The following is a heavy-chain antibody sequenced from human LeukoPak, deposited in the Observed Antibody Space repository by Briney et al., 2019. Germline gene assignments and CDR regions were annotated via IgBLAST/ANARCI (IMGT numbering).Heavy chain of an antibody. V-gene: IGHV4-61*01. J-gene: IGHJ4*02. CDR2: GVYPEST. CDR1: GASVISGPHY. CDR3: ARDNWGSLDY. Sequence: SETLSLTCSVSGASVISGPHYWSWIRQPPGKGLDWIGYGVYPESTNYNPSLKSRATISVDTSKGQFSLQLRSVTAADTAIYYCARDNWGSLDYWGQGILVTVSS. D-gene: IGHD7-27*01.